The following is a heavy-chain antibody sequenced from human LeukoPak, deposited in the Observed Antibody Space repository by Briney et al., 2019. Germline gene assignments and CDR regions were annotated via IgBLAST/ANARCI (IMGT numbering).Heavy chain of an antibody. V-gene: IGHV3-9*01. CDR3: AKGRGPGLWFGELMP. D-gene: IGHD3-10*01. J-gene: IGHJ1*01. Sequence: PGGTLRLSCAASGFTFDDYAMHWVRQAPGKGLEWVSGISWNSGSIGYADSVKGRFTISRDNAKNSLYLQMNSLRAEDTALYYCAKGRGPGLWFGELMPWGQGTLVTVSS. CDR2: ISWNSGSI. CDR1: GFTFDDYA.